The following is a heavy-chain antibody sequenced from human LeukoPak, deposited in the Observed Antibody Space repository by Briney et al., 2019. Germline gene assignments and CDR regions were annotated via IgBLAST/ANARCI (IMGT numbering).Heavy chain of an antibody. Sequence: SVKVSCKASGGTFSSYAISWVRQAPGQGLEWMGGIIPTFGTANYAQKFQGRVTITADESTSTAYMELSSLRSEDTAVYYCARLVRGRLGYYYMDVWGKGTTVTVSS. D-gene: IGHD3-10*02. CDR3: ARLVRGRLGYYYMDV. J-gene: IGHJ6*03. V-gene: IGHV1-69*01. CDR2: IIPTFGTA. CDR1: GGTFSSYA.